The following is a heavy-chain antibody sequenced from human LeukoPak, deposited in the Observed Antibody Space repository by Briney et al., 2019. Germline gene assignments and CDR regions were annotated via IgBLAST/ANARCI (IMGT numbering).Heavy chain of an antibody. Sequence: PGGSLRLSCVASGFTFSTYAMNWVRQAPGKGLEWVAAISGSSGSTYYADSVKGRFTISRDNSKSTLYLQMNSLRADDTAVYYCANLGFNTFHIWGQGTMVTVSS. J-gene: IGHJ3*02. CDR1: GFTFSTYA. CDR2: ISGSSGST. CDR3: ANLGFNTFHI. D-gene: IGHD2-15*01. V-gene: IGHV3-23*01.